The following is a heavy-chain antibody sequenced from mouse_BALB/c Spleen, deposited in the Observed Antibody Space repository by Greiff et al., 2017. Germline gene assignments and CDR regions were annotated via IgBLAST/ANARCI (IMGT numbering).Heavy chain of an antibody. V-gene: IGHV1-31*01. CDR2: IDPFNGGT. CDR1: GYSFTSYY. CDR3: ARSYGYPAWFAY. D-gene: IGHD2-2*01. Sequence: VQLQQSGPELMKPGASVKISCKASGYSFTSYYMHWVKQSHGKSLEWIGYIDPFNGGTSYNQKFKGKATLTVDKSSSTAYMELSSLTSEDSAVYYCARSYGYPAWFAYWGQGTLVTVSA. J-gene: IGHJ3*01.